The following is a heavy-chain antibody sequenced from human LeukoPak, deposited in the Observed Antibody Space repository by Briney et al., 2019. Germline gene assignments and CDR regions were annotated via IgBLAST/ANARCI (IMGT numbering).Heavy chain of an antibody. V-gene: IGHV3-48*03. Sequence: GGSLRLSCAASGFTFSTYELNWVRQAPGKGLEWVPYISSSGSAIYYADSVKGRFTISRDNAKNSLYLQMNSLRAEDTAVYYCARAATDIVATRGINYFDYWGQGTLVTVSS. J-gene: IGHJ4*02. D-gene: IGHD5-12*01. CDR3: ARAATDIVATRGINYFDY. CDR2: ISSSGSAI. CDR1: GFTFSTYE.